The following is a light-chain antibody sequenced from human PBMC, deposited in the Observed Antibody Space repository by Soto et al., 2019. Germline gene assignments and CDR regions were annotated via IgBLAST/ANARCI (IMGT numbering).Light chain of an antibody. V-gene: IGKV3D-15*01. CDR2: GAS. CDR3: QQYDNYPLT. J-gene: IGKJ4*01. Sequence: ETVMTQFPATLSVSPGDRVTLSCRASESVSSDVAWYQQKPGQAPRLLIYGASTRVTGIPGRYSGSGSGTELTLTISSLQPDDFATYYCQQYDNYPLTFGGGTKVDIK. CDR1: ESVSSD.